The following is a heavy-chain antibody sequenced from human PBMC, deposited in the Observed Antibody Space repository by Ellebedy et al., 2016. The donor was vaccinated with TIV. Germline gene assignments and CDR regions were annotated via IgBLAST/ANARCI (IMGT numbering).Heavy chain of an antibody. CDR3: ARSLDPSAGLADY. J-gene: IGHJ4*02. CDR2: IYYSGST. V-gene: IGHV4-59*01. CDR1: GGSISSYY. Sequence: GSLRLSXTVSGGSISSYYWSWIRQPPGKGLEWIGYIYYSGSTNYNPSLKSRVTISVDTSKNQFSLKLSSVTAADTAVYYCARSLDPSAGLADYWGQGTLVTVSS. D-gene: IGHD1-26*01.